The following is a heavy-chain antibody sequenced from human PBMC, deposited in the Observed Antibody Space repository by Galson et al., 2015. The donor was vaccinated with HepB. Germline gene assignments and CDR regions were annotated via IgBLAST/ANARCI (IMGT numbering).Heavy chain of an antibody. CDR1: GFTFSSYW. V-gene: IGHV3-64*01. CDR2: ISSNGGST. D-gene: IGHD5-24*01. CDR3: ARGRDGYPFDY. J-gene: IGHJ4*02. Sequence: SLRLSCAASGFTFSSYWMHWVRQAPGKGLEYVSAISSNGGSTYYANSVKGRFTISRDNSKNTLYLQMGSLRAEDMAVYYCARGRDGYPFDYWGQGTLVTVSS.